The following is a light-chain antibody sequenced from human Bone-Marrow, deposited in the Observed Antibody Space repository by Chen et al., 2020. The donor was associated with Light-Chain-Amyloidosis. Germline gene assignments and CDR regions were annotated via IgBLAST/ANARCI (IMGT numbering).Light chain of an antibody. V-gene: IGLV2-14*03. CDR1: RNDVGICDY. J-gene: IGLJ3*02. CDR2: DVS. Sequence: QSALTQPASVSGSPGQSITISCTGTRNDVGICDYVSWYQQHAGEAPKLILYDVSYRPSGISHRFTGSKSGNTASLAISGLQAEDEADYYCFSYTRNMSPLVFGGGTRLTVL. CDR3: FSYTRNMSPLV.